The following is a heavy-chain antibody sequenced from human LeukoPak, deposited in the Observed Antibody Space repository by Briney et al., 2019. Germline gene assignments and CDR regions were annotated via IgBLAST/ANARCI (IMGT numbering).Heavy chain of an antibody. CDR3: ARDLRSSGYYAFDY. J-gene: IGHJ4*02. D-gene: IGHD3-22*01. CDR2: ISSSSIYI. V-gene: IGHV3-21*01. Sequence: GGSLRLSCAASGFTFSSYSMTWVRQAPGKGLEWVSSISSSSIYIYYADSVKGRFTISRDNAKNSLYLQMNSLRAEDTAVYYCARDLRSSGYYAFDYWSQGTLVTVSS. CDR1: GFTFSSYS.